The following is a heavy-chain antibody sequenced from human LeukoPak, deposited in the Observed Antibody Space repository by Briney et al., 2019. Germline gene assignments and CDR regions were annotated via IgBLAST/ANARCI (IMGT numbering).Heavy chain of an antibody. CDR3: AKGNNSFSFNFDY. CDR2: ISGDGGAT. V-gene: IGHV3-43*02. Sequence: GGSLRLSCAASGFTFRDFSMHWVRQVPGKGLEWVSLISGDGGATHYADSVKGRFTISRDNSKNSVYLQMSSLRVEDTAFYYCAKGNNSFSFNFDYCGQGTLVTVSS. CDR1: GFTFRDFS. D-gene: IGHD1-14*01. J-gene: IGHJ4*02.